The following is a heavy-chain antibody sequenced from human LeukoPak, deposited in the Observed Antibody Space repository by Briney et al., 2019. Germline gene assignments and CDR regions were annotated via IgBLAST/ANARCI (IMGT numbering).Heavy chain of an antibody. V-gene: IGHV3-48*01. CDR2: ISGSGSAM. D-gene: IGHD6-19*01. CDR1: GFTFSSYS. CDR3: ARDGSSGWYQDY. Sequence: PGGSLRLSCAATGFTFSSYSKNWVRRAPGKGLEWVSYISGSGSAMYYADSVKGRFTISRDNAKNSLYLQMNSLRAEDTAVYYCARDGSSGWYQDYWGQGTLVTVSS. J-gene: IGHJ4*02.